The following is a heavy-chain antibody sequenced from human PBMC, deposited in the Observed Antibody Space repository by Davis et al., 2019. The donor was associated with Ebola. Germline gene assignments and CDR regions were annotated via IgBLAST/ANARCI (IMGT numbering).Heavy chain of an antibody. Sequence: PGGSLRLSCAASGVTFSTFWMHWVRQVPGKGLEWVSQIGSDGSYTGYADSVKGRFTISRDNAKNTVYLQMNSLRAEDTAVYYCARVISYNALDPWGQGTLVTVSS. CDR3: ARVISYNALDP. J-gene: IGHJ5*02. D-gene: IGHD3-10*01. CDR2: IGSDGSYT. V-gene: IGHV3-74*01. CDR1: GVTFSTFW.